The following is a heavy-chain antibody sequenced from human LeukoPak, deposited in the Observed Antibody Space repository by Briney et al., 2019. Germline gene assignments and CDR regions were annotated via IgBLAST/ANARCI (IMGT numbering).Heavy chain of an antibody. D-gene: IGHD5-12*01. CDR1: GFSISSGYY. V-gene: IGHV4-38-2*02. J-gene: IGHJ4*02. Sequence: SETLSLTCSVSGFSISSGYYWGWIRQPPGKGLEWIGNIYRSGSTYYNPSLKSRVTISVDTSKNQFSLKLSSVTAADTAVYYCARLPTITFFDYWGQGTLVTVSS. CDR3: ARLPTITFFDY. CDR2: IYRSGST.